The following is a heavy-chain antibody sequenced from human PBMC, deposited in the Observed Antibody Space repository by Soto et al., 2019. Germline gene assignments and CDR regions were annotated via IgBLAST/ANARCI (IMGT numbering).Heavy chain of an antibody. CDR3: ARVGHYDFWSGYDVPYYFDY. V-gene: IGHV4-59*01. D-gene: IGHD3-3*01. CDR2: ISYSGGT. Sequence: PSETLSLTCTVSGASISRYYLTWIRQPPGKGLEWIGYISYSGGTNYSPSLKSRVTISVDTSKNQFSLKLSSVTAADTAVYYCARVGHYDFWSGYDVPYYFDYWGQGTLVTSPQ. CDR1: GASISRYY. J-gene: IGHJ4*02.